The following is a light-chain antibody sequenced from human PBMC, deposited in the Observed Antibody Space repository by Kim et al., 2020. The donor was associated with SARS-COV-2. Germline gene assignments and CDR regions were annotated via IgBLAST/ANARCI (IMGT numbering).Light chain of an antibody. CDR1: QGTRNF. J-gene: IGKJ4*01. CDR3: QRYDGVPLT. CDR2: GTS. Sequence: DIQMTQSPSSLSASVGDRVTITCRASQGTRNFLAWYQQKPGKVPKLLIYGTSTLQSGVPSRFGGRGSGTHFTLTISSLQPEDVATYYCQRYDGVPLTFGGGTKVDIK. V-gene: IGKV1-27*01.